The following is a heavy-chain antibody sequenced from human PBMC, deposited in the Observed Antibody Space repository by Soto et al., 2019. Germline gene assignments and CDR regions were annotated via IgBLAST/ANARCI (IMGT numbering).Heavy chain of an antibody. CDR2: IIPILGIA. J-gene: IGHJ4*02. CDR3: ARGSTGGARTYYDFWSGYPYTSNFDY. D-gene: IGHD3-3*01. Sequence: GASVKVSCKASGGTFGSYTISWVRQAPGQGLEWMGRIIPILGIANYAQKFQGRVTITADKSTSTAYMELSSLRSEDTAVYYCARGSTGGARTYYDFWSGYPYTSNFDYWGQGTLVTVSS. CDR1: GGTFGSYT. V-gene: IGHV1-69*02.